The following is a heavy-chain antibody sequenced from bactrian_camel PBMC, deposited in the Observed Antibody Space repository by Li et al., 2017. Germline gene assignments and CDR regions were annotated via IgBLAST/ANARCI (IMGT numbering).Heavy chain of an antibody. J-gene: IGHJ4*01. V-gene: IGHV3S40*01. CDR1: GYTFSVAG. Sequence: QLVESGGGFVQPGGSLRLSCAASGYTFSVAGMSWVRHVPGKGFDWVSAINSGGGSTYYADSMQGRFTISRDNAKNTLYLQMNNLKTEDTAVYYCAAEVSFRNGGYCVRYSGQGTQVTVS. CDR3: AAEVSFRNGGYCVRY. D-gene: IGHD1*01. CDR2: INSGGGST.